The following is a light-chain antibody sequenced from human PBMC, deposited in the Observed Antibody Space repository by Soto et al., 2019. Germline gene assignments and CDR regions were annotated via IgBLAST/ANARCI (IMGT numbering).Light chain of an antibody. CDR1: RSDVGGYNY. CDR2: DVS. CDR3: SSYTSSSTLGV. J-gene: IGLJ2*01. V-gene: IGLV2-14*03. Sequence: QSVLTQPASVSGSPGQSITISCIGTRSDVGGYNYVSWYQQHPGKAPKVMVYDVSNRPSGVSNRFSGSKSGNTASLTISGLQAEDEADYYCSSYTSSSTLGVFGGGTKLTVL.